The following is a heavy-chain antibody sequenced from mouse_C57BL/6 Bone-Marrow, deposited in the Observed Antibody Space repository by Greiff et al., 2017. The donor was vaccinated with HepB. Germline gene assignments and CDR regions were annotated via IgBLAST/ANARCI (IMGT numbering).Heavy chain of an antibody. CDR2: IYPGDGDT. J-gene: IGHJ4*01. Sequence: VQLQQSGPELVKPGASVKISCKASGYAFSSSWMNWVKQRPGKGLEWIGRIYPGDGDTNYNGKFKGKATLTAEQSSSTAYMQLSSLTSEDSAVYFCARGGWCYAMDYWGQGTSVTVSS. CDR1: GYAFSSSW. D-gene: IGHD3-3*01. CDR3: ARGGWCYAMDY. V-gene: IGHV1-82*01.